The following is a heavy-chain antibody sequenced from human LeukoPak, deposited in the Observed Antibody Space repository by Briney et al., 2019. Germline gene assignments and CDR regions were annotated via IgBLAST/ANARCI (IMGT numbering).Heavy chain of an antibody. Sequence: GGSLRLSCAASGFTFSSYAMSWVRQAPGKGLEWVSAISGSGGSTYYADSVKGRFTISRDNSKNTLYLQMNSLRAEDTAVYYCAKVGGSHYDFWSGYPTPDYWGQGILVTVSS. D-gene: IGHD3-3*01. V-gene: IGHV3-23*01. J-gene: IGHJ4*02. CDR3: AKVGGSHYDFWSGYPTPDY. CDR1: GFTFSSYA. CDR2: ISGSGGST.